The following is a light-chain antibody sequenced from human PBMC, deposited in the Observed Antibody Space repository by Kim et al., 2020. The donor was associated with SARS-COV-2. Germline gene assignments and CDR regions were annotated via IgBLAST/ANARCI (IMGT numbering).Light chain of an antibody. CDR1: QSVSSSY. CDR3: QQYGSSSWT. Sequence: VLTQSPGTLSLSPGERATLSCRASQSVSSSYLAWYQQKPGQAPRLLIYGASSRATGIPDRFSGSGSGTDFTLTISRLEPEDFAVYYCQQYGSSSWTFGQGTKVDIK. J-gene: IGKJ1*01. V-gene: IGKV3-20*01. CDR2: GAS.